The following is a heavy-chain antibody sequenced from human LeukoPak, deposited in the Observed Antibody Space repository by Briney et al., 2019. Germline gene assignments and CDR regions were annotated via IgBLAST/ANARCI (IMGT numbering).Heavy chain of an antibody. CDR1: GFSFSSYW. Sequence: GGSLRLSCAASGFSFSSYWMHWVRQAPGKGLVWVSCISSDGDIKTYADSVKGRFTISRDNSKNTLYLQMNSLRAEDTAVYYCAKEGGSSGWYADYWGQGTLVTVSS. CDR3: AKEGGSSGWYADY. D-gene: IGHD6-19*01. CDR2: ISSDGDIK. V-gene: IGHV3-74*03. J-gene: IGHJ4*02.